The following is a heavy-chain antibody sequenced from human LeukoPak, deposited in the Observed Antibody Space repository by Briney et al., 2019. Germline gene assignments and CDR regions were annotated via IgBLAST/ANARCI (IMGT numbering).Heavy chain of an antibody. CDR1: GASFSSSY. V-gene: IGHV4-34*01. Sequence: SHTLSLTRTVYGASFSSSYWSSIRPHPGKGLEWVGEIKLSATTNYNPSLKIRVTMSVDTSKTQFSLELSAVTAADTAVYYCARGCSWPVQNDYWGQGTLVTVSA. CDR3: ARGCSWPVQNDY. J-gene: IGHJ4*02. D-gene: IGHD6-13*01. CDR2: IKLSATT.